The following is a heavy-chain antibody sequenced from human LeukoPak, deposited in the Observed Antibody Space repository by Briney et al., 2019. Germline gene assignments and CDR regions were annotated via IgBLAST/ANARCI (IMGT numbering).Heavy chain of an antibody. CDR2: IYYSGST. CDR3: ARVDYGALFGFDI. J-gene: IGHJ3*02. CDR1: GGSISSGDYS. D-gene: IGHD4-17*01. Sequence: SETLSLTCTVPGGSISSGDYSWSWIRQPPGKGLEWIGHIYYSGSTYYNPSLKSRVIISVDTSKNQFSLRLSSVTAADASVYYCARVDYGALFGFDIWGQGTVVTVSS. V-gene: IGHV4-30-4*01.